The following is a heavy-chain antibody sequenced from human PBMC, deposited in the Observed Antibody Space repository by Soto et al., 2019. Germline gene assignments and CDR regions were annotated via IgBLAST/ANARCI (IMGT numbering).Heavy chain of an antibody. J-gene: IGHJ4*02. D-gene: IGHD3-10*01. V-gene: IGHV1-46*01. Sequence: GASWKGSCKSAGYTFTNNYMHWVRQAPGQGLEWMGIIYPSGGSTRNAQKFQGRVTMTRDTSTSTVYMELSSLRSEDTAVYYCARDFSGPMDYWCRGTLVTVS. CDR2: IYPSGGST. CDR3: ARDFSGPMDY. CDR1: GYTFTNNY.